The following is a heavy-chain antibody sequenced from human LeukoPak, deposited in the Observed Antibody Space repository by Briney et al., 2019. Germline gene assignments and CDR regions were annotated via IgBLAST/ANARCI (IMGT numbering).Heavy chain of an antibody. J-gene: IGHJ6*03. V-gene: IGHV3-53*01. Sequence: GGSLRLSCAASGFTVSSNYMSWVRQAPGKGLEWVSVIYSGGNTYYADSVKGRFTISRDSSKNTPYLQMNSLRAEDTAVYYCARGQTMVRGVIITPSYYYMDVWGKGTTVTVSS. CDR3: ARGQTMVRGVIITPSYYYMDV. D-gene: IGHD3-10*01. CDR1: GFTVSSNY. CDR2: IYSGGNT.